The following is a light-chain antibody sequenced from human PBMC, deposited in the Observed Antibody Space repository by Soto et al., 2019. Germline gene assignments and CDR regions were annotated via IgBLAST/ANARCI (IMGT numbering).Light chain of an antibody. CDR3: KQYGTSPPYT. CDR2: AAS. V-gene: IGKV3-20*01. CDR1: QSVNSNL. J-gene: IGKJ2*01. Sequence: EVWLTQSPGTLSLSPGDRATLSCRASQSVNSNLLAWYQHKPGHAPRRLIYAASSRATGVSDRCSRSGSGTELTLTVRRLEPEDFAVYYCKQYGTSPPYTVGQGTKLEMK.